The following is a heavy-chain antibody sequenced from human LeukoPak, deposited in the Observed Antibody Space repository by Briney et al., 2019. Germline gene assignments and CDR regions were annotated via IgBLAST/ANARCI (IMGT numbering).Heavy chain of an antibody. V-gene: IGHV3-15*01. D-gene: IGHD3-3*01. J-gene: IGHJ4*02. CDR2: VKSKPDGGTI. Sequence: PGGSLRLSCAASGFTFNNAWMSWVRQAPGKGLEWVGRVKSKPDGGTIDYAAPVKDRFTISRDDSKNTLYLQMNSLKNEDTAVYYCTTDEWNWGQGTLVTVSS. CDR3: TTDEWN. CDR1: GFTFNNAW.